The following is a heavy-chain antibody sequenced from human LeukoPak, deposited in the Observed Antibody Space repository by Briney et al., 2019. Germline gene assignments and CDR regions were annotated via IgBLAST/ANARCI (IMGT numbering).Heavy chain of an antibody. J-gene: IGHJ2*01. D-gene: IGHD1-1*01. CDR2: IGTAGDT. CDR3: AREKGNEVAERLGYFDL. Sequence: GGSLRLSCAASGFTFSSYDMHWVRQAPGKGLEWVSAIGTAGDTYYPGSVKGRFTISRENAKNSLYLQMNSLRAGDTAVYYCAREKGNEVAERLGYFDLWGRGTLVTVSS. V-gene: IGHV3-13*01. CDR1: GFTFSSYD.